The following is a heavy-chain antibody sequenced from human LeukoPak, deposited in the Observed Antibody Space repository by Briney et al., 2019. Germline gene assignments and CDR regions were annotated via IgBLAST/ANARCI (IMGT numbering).Heavy chain of an antibody. CDR2: INTNTGNP. CDR1: GYTFTSYA. J-gene: IGHJ5*02. Sequence: GASVKVSCTASGYTFTSYAMNWVRQAPGQGLEWMGWINTNTGNPTYAQGFTGRFVFSLDTSVSTAYLQISSLKAEDTAVYYCARLRGSSWPNWFDPWGQGTLVTVSS. D-gene: IGHD6-13*01. CDR3: ARLRGSSWPNWFDP. V-gene: IGHV7-4-1*02.